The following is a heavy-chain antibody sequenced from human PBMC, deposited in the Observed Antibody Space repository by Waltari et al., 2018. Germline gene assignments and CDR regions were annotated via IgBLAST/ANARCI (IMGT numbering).Heavy chain of an antibody. V-gene: IGHV3-53*01. Sequence: EVQLVEAGGGVIQAGGSLRLSCEAYGFNVSSNYMSWARQAPGKGLEWVSVIYSGGSTYYAASVKGRFTISRDNSKNTLYLQINSLRAEDTAVYYFARMGSNSAYFDYWGQGTLVTVSS. CDR1: GFNVSSNY. CDR2: IYSGGST. CDR3: ARMGSNSAYFDY. J-gene: IGHJ4*02. D-gene: IGHD3-10*01.